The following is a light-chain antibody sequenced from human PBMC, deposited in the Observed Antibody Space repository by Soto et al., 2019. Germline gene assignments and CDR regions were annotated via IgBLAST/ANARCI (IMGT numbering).Light chain of an antibody. J-gene: IGKJ4*01. CDR3: QQYGSSPLT. Sequence: EIEMTQSPATLSVSPGERATLSCRASQSVSSNLAWYQQKPGQPPRLLIYDASTRATGIPARFSGSGSGTDFTLTISRLEPEDFAVYYCQQYGSSPLTFGGGTKVDI. CDR2: DAS. V-gene: IGKV3-20*01. CDR1: QSVSSN.